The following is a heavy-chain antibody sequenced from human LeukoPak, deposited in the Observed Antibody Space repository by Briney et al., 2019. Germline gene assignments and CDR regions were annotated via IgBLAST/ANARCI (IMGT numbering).Heavy chain of an antibody. J-gene: IGHJ4*02. Sequence: GASVKVSCKASGGTFSSYAISWVRQAPGQGLEWMGWISAYNGNTNYAQKLQGRVTMTTDTSTSTAYMELRSLRSDDTAVYYCARGLSGYDSPGFDYWGQGTLVTVSS. CDR3: ARGLSGYDSPGFDY. CDR2: ISAYNGNT. D-gene: IGHD5-12*01. V-gene: IGHV1-18*01. CDR1: GGTFSSYA.